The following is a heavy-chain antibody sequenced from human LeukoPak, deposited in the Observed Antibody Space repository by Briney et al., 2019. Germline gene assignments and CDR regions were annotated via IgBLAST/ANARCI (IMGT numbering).Heavy chain of an antibody. D-gene: IGHD6-25*01. CDR2: IHSSGTT. Sequence: PTDTLSLTCTVSGDSISGYYWSWIRQPPGKGLEWIAFIHSSGTTNYNPSLKSRVSISVDTSNNQFSLNVNSVTAADTAVYYCARGGASSESFDPWGQGALVTVSS. CDR3: ARGGASSESFDP. CDR1: GDSISGYY. V-gene: IGHV4-59*07. J-gene: IGHJ5*02.